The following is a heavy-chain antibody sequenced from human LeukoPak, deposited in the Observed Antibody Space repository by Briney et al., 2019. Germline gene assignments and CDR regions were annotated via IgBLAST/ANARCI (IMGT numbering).Heavy chain of an antibody. CDR2: INPNSGGT. Sequence: ASVNVSCTASGYTFTGYYMHWVRQAPGQGLEWMGRINPNSGGTNYAQKFQGRVTMTRDTSISTAYMELSRLRSDDTAVYYCARDDSSGWTPLCYWGQGTLVTVSS. J-gene: IGHJ4*02. CDR3: ARDDSSGWTPLCY. V-gene: IGHV1-2*06. D-gene: IGHD6-19*01. CDR1: GYTFTGYY.